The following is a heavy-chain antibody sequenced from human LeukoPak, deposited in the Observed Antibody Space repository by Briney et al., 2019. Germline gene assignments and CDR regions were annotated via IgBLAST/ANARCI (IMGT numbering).Heavy chain of an antibody. CDR3: ARDEGGGSGSYYMYYFDC. CDR2: ITGDCNYI. Sequence: PGGSLRLSCAASGFTFNDYTMTWVRQAPGKGLEWVSSITGDCNYIFYADSVKGRFTISRDNSKSTLYLQMNSLRAEDTALYYCARDEGGGSGSYYMYYFDCWGQGTQVTVSS. J-gene: IGHJ4*02. D-gene: IGHD3-10*01. V-gene: IGHV3-21*01. CDR1: GFTFNDYT.